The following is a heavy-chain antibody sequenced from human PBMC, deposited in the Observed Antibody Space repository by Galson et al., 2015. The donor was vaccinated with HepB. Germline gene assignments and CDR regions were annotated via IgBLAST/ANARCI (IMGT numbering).Heavy chain of an antibody. D-gene: IGHD3-9*01. CDR1: GGTFSSST. CDR3: ARVAVLRYFDWPFDS. V-gene: IGHV1-69*13. CDR2: IIPIFGTA. Sequence: SVKASCKASGGTFSSSTISWVRQAPGQGLEWMGGIIPIFGTANYAQKFQGRVTITADASTTTAYMELSSLRSEDTAVYYCARVAVLRYFDWPFDSWGQGTLVTVSS. J-gene: IGHJ4*02.